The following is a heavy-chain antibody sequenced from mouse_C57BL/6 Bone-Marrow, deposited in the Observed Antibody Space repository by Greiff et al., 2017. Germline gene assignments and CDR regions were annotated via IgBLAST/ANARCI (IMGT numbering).Heavy chain of an antibody. Sequence: VQLQQSGAELMKPGASVKLSCKASGYTFTGYWIEWVKQRPGHGLEWIGEILPGSGSTNYNEKFKGKATFTADTSSNTAYMQLSSLTTEDSDICYWASRDHYYDSSYRYWYFDVWGTGTTVTVSS. CDR3: ASRDHYYDSSYRYWYFDV. CDR2: ILPGSGST. D-gene: IGHD1-1*01. J-gene: IGHJ1*03. V-gene: IGHV1-9*01. CDR1: GYTFTGYW.